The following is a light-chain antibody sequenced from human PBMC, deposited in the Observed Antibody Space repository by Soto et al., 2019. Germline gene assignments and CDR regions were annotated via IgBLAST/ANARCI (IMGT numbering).Light chain of an antibody. J-gene: IGLJ2*01. V-gene: IGLV2-14*01. CDR3: SSYTSSSTGV. CDR1: SSDVGGYNY. CDR2: EVS. Sequence: QSVLTQPASVSGSPGQSITISCTGTSSDVGGYNYVSWYQPHPGKAPKLMIYEVSNRPSGVSNRFSGSKSGNTASLTISGLQAEDEADYYCSSYTSSSTGVFGGGTKLTV.